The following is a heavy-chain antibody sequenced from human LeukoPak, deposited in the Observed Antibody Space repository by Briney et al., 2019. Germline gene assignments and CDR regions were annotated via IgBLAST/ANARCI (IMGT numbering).Heavy chain of an antibody. CDR2: INHSGST. CDR3: ARGRYFDWLPRRYYFDY. V-gene: IGHV4-34*01. J-gene: IGHJ4*02. CDR1: GGSFSGYY. Sequence: PSETLSLTCAVYGGSFSGYYWSWIRQPPGKGLEWIGEINHSGSTNYNPSLKSRATISVDTSKNQFSLKLSSVTAADTAVYYCARGRYFDWLPRRYYFDYWGQGTLVTVSS. D-gene: IGHD3-9*01.